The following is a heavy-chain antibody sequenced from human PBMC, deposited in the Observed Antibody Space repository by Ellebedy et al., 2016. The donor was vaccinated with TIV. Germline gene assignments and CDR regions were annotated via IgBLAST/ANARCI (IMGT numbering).Heavy chain of an antibody. CDR2: IDPNDPSGSYT. V-gene: IGHV5-10-1*01. CDR1: GYSFALYW. D-gene: IGHD7-27*01. Sequence: KVSCXGSGYSFALYWISWVRQMPGKGLEWMGRIDPNDPSGSYTSYSPSFQGHVTVSTDKSISTAYLQWSSLKASDTAMYYCARHELGSNAAFDSWGPGTLVIVSS. J-gene: IGHJ4*02. CDR3: ARHELGSNAAFDS.